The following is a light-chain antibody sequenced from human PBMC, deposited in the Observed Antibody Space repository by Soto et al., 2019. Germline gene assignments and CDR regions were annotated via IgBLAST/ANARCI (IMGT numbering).Light chain of an antibody. Sequence: QSALTQPAAVSGSPGQSITISCTGTSSDVGGYNYVSWYQQHPGKAPKLMIYDVSNRPSGVSNRFSGSKSGNTASLTISGLQAEDEADYYCSSYTSSSTDVVFGGGTKQTVL. CDR2: DVS. J-gene: IGLJ2*01. V-gene: IGLV2-14*01. CDR1: SSDVGGYNY. CDR3: SSYTSSSTDVV.